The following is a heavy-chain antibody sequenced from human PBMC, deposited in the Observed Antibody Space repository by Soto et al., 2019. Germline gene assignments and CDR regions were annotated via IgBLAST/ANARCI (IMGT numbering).Heavy chain of an antibody. Sequence: EVQLVESGGGLVQPGRSLRLSCAASGFTFDDYAMHWVRQAPGKGLEWVSGISWNSGSIGYADSVKGRFTISRDNAKNSPYLQMNSLRAEDTALYYCAKDKRIGGYSGYVSYYYYMDVWGKGTTVTVSS. V-gene: IGHV3-9*01. CDR3: AKDKRIGGYSGYVSYYYYMDV. CDR1: GFTFDDYA. J-gene: IGHJ6*03. CDR2: ISWNSGSI. D-gene: IGHD5-12*01.